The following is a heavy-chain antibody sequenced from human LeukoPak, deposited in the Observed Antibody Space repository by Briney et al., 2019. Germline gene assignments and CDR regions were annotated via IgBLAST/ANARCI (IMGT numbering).Heavy chain of an antibody. D-gene: IGHD2-15*01. CDR2: ISYSGST. Sequence: SETLSLTCTVSGDSISSYYWSWIRQPPGKGLEWIGYISYSGSTNYNPSLESRVTISVDTSKNQFSLKLSSVTAADTAVYYCARLYCSGGTCYVDYWGQGTLVTVSS. CDR3: ARLYCSGGTCYVDY. J-gene: IGHJ4*02. V-gene: IGHV4-59*01. CDR1: GDSISSYY.